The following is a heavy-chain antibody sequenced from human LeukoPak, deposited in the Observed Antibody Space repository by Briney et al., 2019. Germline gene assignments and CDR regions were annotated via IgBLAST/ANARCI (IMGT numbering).Heavy chain of an antibody. CDR1: GFTFSSYG. Sequence: PGGSLRLSCAASGFTFSSYGMHWVRQAPGKGLEWVAVISYDGSNKYYADSVKGRFTISRDNSKNTLYLQMNSLRAEDTAVYYCAKVPLSEWLLHPHFDYWGQGTLVTVSS. V-gene: IGHV3-30*18. J-gene: IGHJ4*02. CDR2: ISYDGSNK. D-gene: IGHD3-3*01. CDR3: AKVPLSEWLLHPHFDY.